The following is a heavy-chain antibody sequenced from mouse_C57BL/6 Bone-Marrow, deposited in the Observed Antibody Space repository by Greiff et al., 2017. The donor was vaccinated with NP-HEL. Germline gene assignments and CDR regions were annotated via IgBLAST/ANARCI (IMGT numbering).Heavy chain of an antibody. D-gene: IGHD2-1*01. CDR2: SRNKANDYTT. CDR1: GFTFSDFY. V-gene: IGHV7-1*01. Sequence: DVMLVESGGGLVQSGRSLRLSCATSGFTFSDFYMEWVRQAPGKGLEWIAASRNKANDYTTEYSASVKGRFIVSRDTSQSILYLQMNALRAEDTAIYYCARDALEDGNHYYAMDYWGQGTSVTVSS. J-gene: IGHJ4*01. CDR3: ARDALEDGNHYYAMDY.